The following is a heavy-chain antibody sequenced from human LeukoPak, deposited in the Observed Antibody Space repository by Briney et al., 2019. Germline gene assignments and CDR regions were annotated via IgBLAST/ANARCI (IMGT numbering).Heavy chain of an antibody. J-gene: IGHJ3*02. CDR2: IYHSGST. Sequence: SETLSLTCAVSGYSISSGYYWGWIRQPPGKGLEWIGSIYHSGSTYYNPSLKSRVTISVDTSKNQFSLKLSSVTAADTAVYYCARGNDILTGCALDIWGQGTMVTVSS. CDR3: ARGNDILTGCALDI. D-gene: IGHD3-9*01. CDR1: GYSISSGYY. V-gene: IGHV4-38-2*01.